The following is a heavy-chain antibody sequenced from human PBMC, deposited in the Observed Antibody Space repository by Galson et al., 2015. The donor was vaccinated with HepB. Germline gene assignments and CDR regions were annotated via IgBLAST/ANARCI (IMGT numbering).Heavy chain of an antibody. CDR2: IIPIFGTA. Sequence: SVKVSCKASGYTFTSYAIHWVRLAPGQGLEWMGGIIPIFGTANYAQKFQGRVTITADESTSTAYMELSSLRSEDAAVYYCARGNPTTIFGVVTMGWCDPWGQGTLVTVSS. CDR3: ARGNPTTIFGVVTMGWCDP. CDR1: GYTFTSYA. D-gene: IGHD3-3*01. J-gene: IGHJ5*02. V-gene: IGHV1-69*13.